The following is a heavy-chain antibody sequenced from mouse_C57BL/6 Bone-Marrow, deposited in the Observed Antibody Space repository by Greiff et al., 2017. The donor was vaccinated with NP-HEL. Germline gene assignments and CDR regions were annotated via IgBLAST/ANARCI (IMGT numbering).Heavy chain of an antibody. J-gene: IGHJ2*01. CDR2: FYPGSGSI. Sequence: QVQLQQSGAELVKPGASVKRSCKASGYTFTEYTIHWVKQRSGQGLEWIGWFYPGSGSIKYNEKFKDKATLTVDKSSSTAYMQLSSLTSEDSAVYYCARDGELRSDYWGQGTTLTVSS. D-gene: IGHD3-2*02. CDR3: ARDGELRSDY. V-gene: IGHV1-62-2*01. CDR1: GYTFTEYT.